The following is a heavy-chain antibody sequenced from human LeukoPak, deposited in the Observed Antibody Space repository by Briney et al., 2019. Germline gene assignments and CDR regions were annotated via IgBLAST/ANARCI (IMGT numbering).Heavy chain of an antibody. Sequence: SETLSLTCTVSGGSISSSSYYWGWIRQPPGKGLEWIGSIYYSGSTYCNPSLKSRVTISVDTSKNQFSLKLSSVTAADTAVYYCAREVRGNFDYWGQGTLVTVSS. CDR3: AREVRGNFDY. J-gene: IGHJ4*02. V-gene: IGHV4-39*02. CDR1: GGSISSSSYY. D-gene: IGHD3-10*01. CDR2: IYYSGST.